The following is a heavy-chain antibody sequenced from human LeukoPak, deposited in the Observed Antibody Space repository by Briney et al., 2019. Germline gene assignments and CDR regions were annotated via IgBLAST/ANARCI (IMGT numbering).Heavy chain of an antibody. CDR2: IYYSGST. V-gene: IGHV4-39*02. CDR3: ARDVDYGGRGWFDP. Sequence: PSETLSLTCTVSGGSISSSSYYWGWIRQPPGKGLEWIGSIYYSGSTYYNPSLKSRVTISVDTSKNQFSLKLSSVTAADTAVYYCARDVDYGGRGWFDPWGQGTLVTVSS. J-gene: IGHJ5*02. D-gene: IGHD4-23*01. CDR1: GGSISSSSYY.